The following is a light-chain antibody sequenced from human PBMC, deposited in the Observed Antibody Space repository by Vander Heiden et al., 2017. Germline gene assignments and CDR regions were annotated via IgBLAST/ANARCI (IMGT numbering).Light chain of an antibody. CDR3: QHYGSSADT. Sequence: EIVLTQSPGTLSLSPGERATLSCRASQSISSGHLAWYQHKPGQPPRLLFYGASNRATGIPDRFSGSGSGTDFTLTISRVEPEDFVMYFCQHYGSSADTFGQGTKLE. CDR1: QSISSGH. J-gene: IGKJ2*01. V-gene: IGKV3-20*01. CDR2: GAS.